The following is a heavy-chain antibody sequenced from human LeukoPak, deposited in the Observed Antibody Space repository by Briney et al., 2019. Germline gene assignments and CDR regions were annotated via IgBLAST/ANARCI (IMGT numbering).Heavy chain of an antibody. Sequence: GGSLRLSCVASEFPFSSYWMNWVRQAPGKGLVWVSRIASDGSSTTYADSVKGRFSISRDNAKNTLYLQINSLRVEDTAVYYCARGRPHGNDYWGQGTLVTVSS. D-gene: IGHD4-23*01. CDR3: ARGRPHGNDY. J-gene: IGHJ4*02. V-gene: IGHV3-74*01. CDR1: EFPFSSYW. CDR2: IASDGSST.